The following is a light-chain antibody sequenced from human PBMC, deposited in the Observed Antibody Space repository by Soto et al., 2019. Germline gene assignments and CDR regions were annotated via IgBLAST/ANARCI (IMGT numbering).Light chain of an antibody. Sequence: ELVLTQSPGTLSLSPGARATLSCRASQSVSNNFLAWYRQKPGQAPRLLIYGASFMATGIPDRFSGSRSGTDFTLTISRLEPEDFAVYYCQQYGSSPRTFGQGTYVEL. CDR2: GAS. CDR3: QQYGSSPRT. V-gene: IGKV3-20*01. J-gene: IGKJ1*01. CDR1: QSVSNNF.